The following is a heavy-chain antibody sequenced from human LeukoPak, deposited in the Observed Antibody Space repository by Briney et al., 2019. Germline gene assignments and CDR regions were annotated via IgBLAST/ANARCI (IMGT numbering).Heavy chain of an antibody. V-gene: IGHV4-39*07. CDR1: GGSISSSSYY. D-gene: IGHD3-10*01. Sequence: SETLSLTCTVSGGSISSSSYYWGWIRQPPGKGLEWIGNIYYSGSTYYNPSLKSRVTISVDTSKNQFSLKLSSVTAADTAVYYCARGLSFYYAFDYWGQGTLVTVSS. CDR3: ARGLSFYYAFDY. CDR2: IYYSGST. J-gene: IGHJ4*02.